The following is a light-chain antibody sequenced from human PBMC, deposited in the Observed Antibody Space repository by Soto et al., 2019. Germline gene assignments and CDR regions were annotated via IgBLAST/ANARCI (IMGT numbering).Light chain of an antibody. J-gene: IGKJ3*01. CDR3: QQFNSYLLL. V-gene: IGKV1-13*02. CDR1: QGISSA. CDR2: DAS. Sequence: AIQLTQSPSSLSASVGDRVTITCRASQGISSALAWYQQKPGKAPKLLIYDASSLESGVPSRFSGSGSGTEFTLTISSLQPEDFATYSCQQFNSYLLLFGPGTKVDIK.